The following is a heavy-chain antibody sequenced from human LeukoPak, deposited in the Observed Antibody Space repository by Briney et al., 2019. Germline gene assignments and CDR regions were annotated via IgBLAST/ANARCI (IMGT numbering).Heavy chain of an antibody. D-gene: IGHD1-26*01. J-gene: IGHJ6*03. CDR1: GYTFTGYY. CDR2: INPNSGGT. V-gene: IGHV1-2*02. Sequence: ASVKVSCKASGYTFTGYYMHWVRQAPGQGLEWMGWINPNSGGTNYAQKFQGGVTMTRDTSISTAYMELSRLRSDDTAVYYCARSSIVGFGNYYYYYYMDVWGKGTTVTI. CDR3: ARSSIVGFGNYYYYYYMDV.